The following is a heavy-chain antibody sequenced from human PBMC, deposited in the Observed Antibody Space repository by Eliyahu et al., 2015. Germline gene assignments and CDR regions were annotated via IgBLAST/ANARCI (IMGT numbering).Heavy chain of an antibody. J-gene: IGHJ4*02. V-gene: IGHV1-3*04. D-gene: IGHD3-22*01. CDR2: INTVNGDT. CDR1: XYTFTNYA. Sequence: QVHLVQSGTEVXKPGASVTXSCQAXXYTFTNYAIXWVRQAPGQSLEWMGWINTVNGDTMYSEMFQGRVTITRDTSATTAYMELSSLRSEDTAMYYCARDPKIGYYDHWGLGTLVTVSS. CDR3: ARDPKIGYYDH.